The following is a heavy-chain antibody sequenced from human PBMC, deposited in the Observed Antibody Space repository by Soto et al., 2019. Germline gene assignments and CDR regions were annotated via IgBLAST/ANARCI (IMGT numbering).Heavy chain of an antibody. CDR2: IYYSGST. V-gene: IGHV4-39*01. J-gene: IGHJ6*02. D-gene: IGHD6-6*01. Sequence: SETLSLTCTVCGASISSSSYYWAWICQPPGKGLEWIGSIYYSGSTYYNPSLKSRVTISVDTSKNQFSLKLSSVTAADTAVYYCARLGAARLVYYYGMDVWGQGTTVT. CDR1: GASISSSSYY. CDR3: ARLGAARLVYYYGMDV.